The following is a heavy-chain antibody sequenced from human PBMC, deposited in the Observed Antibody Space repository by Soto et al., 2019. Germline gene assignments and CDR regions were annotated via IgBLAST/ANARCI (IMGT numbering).Heavy chain of an antibody. Sequence: SDTLSLTCTVSGGSISSVGYYWYWFRQHRGKGIEWIGYICYRGTTYYNPSLKSRVTIAVDTSTNQYYLKLSSVTAADTAVYYCAAACVACGGFNYYGMDVWGQGTTVTVS. CDR2: ICYRGTT. V-gene: IGHV4-31*03. CDR1: GGSISSVGYY. CDR3: AAACVACGGFNYYGMDV. J-gene: IGHJ6*02. D-gene: IGHD2-21*01.